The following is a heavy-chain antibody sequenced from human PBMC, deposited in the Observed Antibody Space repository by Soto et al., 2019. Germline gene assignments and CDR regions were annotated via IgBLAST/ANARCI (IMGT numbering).Heavy chain of an antibody. CDR3: ARITHYYYYMDV. CDR2: MNPNSGNT. V-gene: IGHV1-8*01. J-gene: IGHJ6*03. Sequence: ASVKVSCKASGYTFTSYDINWVRQATGQGLEWMGWMNPNSGNTGYAQKFQGRVTMTRNTSISTAYMELSSLRSEDTAVYYFARITHYYYYMDVWGTGTTVTVSS. CDR1: GYTFTSYD.